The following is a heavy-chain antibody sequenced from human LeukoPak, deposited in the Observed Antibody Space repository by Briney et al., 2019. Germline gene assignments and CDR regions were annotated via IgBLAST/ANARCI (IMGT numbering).Heavy chain of an antibody. CDR3: ARAREWELPHFDF. V-gene: IGHV4-61*02. CDR2: IYTTGST. J-gene: IGHJ4*02. Sequence: SETLSLTCTVSGDSISSGNYYWSWIRQPAGKGLEWIGRIYTTGSTNYNPSLKSRVTISVDTSKNHFSLRLSSVTAADTAVYFCARAREWELPHFDFWGQGTLVTVSS. D-gene: IGHD1-26*01. CDR1: GDSISSGNYY.